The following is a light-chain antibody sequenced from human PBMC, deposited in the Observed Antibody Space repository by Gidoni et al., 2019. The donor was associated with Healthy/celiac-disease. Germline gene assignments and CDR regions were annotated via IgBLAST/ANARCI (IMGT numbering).Light chain of an antibody. Sequence: DIQMTQSPASLSASVGDRVTITCQASQDISNYLNWYQQKPGKAPKLLIYDASNLETGVPSRFSGSGSGTAFTFTISSLQPEDIATYYCQQYDNLPLSLTFGGGTKAEIK. V-gene: IGKV1-33*01. CDR1: QDISNY. CDR2: DAS. J-gene: IGKJ4*01. CDR3: QQYDNLPLSLT.